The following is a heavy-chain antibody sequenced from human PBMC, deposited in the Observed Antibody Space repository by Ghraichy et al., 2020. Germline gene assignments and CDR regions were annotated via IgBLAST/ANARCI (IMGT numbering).Heavy chain of an antibody. Sequence: SETLSLTCTVSGGSISSFYWSWIRQPPGKGLEWIGYIFYSGNTKYNPSLKSRVNMSVDTSKNRFSLTLTSVTAADTDIYFCARRNYETTGYFFDPWGHGILVTVSS. CDR2: IFYSGNT. CDR1: GGSISSFY. CDR3: ARRNYETTGYFFDP. J-gene: IGHJ5*02. V-gene: IGHV4-59*01. D-gene: IGHD3-9*01.